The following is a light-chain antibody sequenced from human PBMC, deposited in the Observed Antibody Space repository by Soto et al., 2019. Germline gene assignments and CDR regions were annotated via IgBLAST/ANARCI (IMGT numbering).Light chain of an antibody. CDR1: SSPIGTSS. V-gene: IGLV1-44*01. CDR2: TTN. CDR3: AAWDDSLNGQV. Sequence: QSVLTQPHSTSGSPGQRGTISCSGSSSPIGTSSVPWFQQLPESAPKLLISTTNQRPSGVPERFSGSKSGTSASLAISGLQSEDEADYYCAAWDDSLNGQVFGAGTKVTVL. J-gene: IGLJ1*01.